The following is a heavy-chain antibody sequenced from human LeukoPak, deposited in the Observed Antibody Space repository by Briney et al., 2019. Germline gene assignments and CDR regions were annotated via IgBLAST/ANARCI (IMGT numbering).Heavy chain of an antibody. V-gene: IGHV1-8*01. D-gene: IGHD3-3*01. CDR1: GYTFTSYD. J-gene: IGHJ4*02. Sequence: ASVKVSCKASGYTFTSYDINWVRQATGQGLEWMGWMNPNSGNTGYAQKFQGRVTMTRDTSTSTVYMELSSLRSEDTAVYYCARELWSSDDYWGQGTLVTASS. CDR2: MNPNSGNT. CDR3: ARELWSSDDY.